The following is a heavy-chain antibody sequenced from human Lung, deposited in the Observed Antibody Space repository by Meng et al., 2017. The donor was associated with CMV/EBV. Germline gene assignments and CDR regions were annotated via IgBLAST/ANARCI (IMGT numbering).Heavy chain of an antibody. V-gene: IGHV3-30*04. D-gene: IGHD3-22*01. CDR3: ARVYYDSTNYYFSYGY. CDR2: ISYDGDKK. Sequence: GGSLRLSCAGSGYTFGDYAMHWVRQAPGKGLEWVAVISYDGDKKFYTDSVKGRFTISRDNSKNTLILQMNSLRTEDTAVYYCARVYYDSTNYYFSYGYWGQGTLVTVSS. CDR1: GYTFGDYA. J-gene: IGHJ4*02.